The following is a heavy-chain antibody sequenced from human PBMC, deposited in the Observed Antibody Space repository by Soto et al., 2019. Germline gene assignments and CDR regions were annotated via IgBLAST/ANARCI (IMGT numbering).Heavy chain of an antibody. CDR3: ARVDFWGGYYTGSTFDY. J-gene: IGHJ4*02. CDR2: IYYSGST. D-gene: IGHD3-3*01. CDR1: GGSISSSSYY. V-gene: IGHV4-39*01. Sequence: PSETLSLTCTVSGGSISSSSYYWGWIRQPPGTGPEWIGSIYYSGSTYYNPPLKSRVTISVVTSKNQFSLKLSSVSASYTAVYYCARVDFWGGYYTGSTFDYWGQGTLVTVSS.